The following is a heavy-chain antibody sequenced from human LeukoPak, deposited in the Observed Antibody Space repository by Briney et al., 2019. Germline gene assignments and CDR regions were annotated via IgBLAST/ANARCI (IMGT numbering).Heavy chain of an antibody. Sequence: GGSLRLSCAVSGFTLSGYAMHWVRQAPGKGGEWLSVISNDGSNTNYADSVKGRFTISRDKSKNTLYLQMNSLRAEDTAVYYCARDYYAGYKSGWYQINYWGQGTLVTVSS. D-gene: IGHD6-19*01. CDR2: ISNDGSNT. J-gene: IGHJ4*02. CDR3: ARDYYAGYKSGWYQINY. V-gene: IGHV3-30*04. CDR1: GFTLSGYA.